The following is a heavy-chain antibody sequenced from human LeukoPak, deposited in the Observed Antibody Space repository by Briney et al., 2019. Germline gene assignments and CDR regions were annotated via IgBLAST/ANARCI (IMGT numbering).Heavy chain of an antibody. D-gene: IGHD6-13*01. J-gene: IGHJ4*02. CDR3: ARGGGWQQLVNFDY. V-gene: IGHV3-48*03. Sequence: GGSLRLSCAASGFTFSSYEMNWVRQAPGKGLEWVSYISSSGSTIYYADSVKGRFTISRDNAKNSLYLQMNSLRAEDTAVYYCARGGGWQQLVNFDYWGQGTLVTVSS. CDR1: GFTFSSYE. CDR2: ISSSGSTI.